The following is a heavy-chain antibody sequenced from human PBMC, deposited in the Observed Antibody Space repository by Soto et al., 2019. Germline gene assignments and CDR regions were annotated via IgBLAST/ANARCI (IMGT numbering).Heavy chain of an antibody. D-gene: IGHD3-22*01. Sequence: GVSLRLSCAASGFTVSSNYMSWVRQAPGKGLEWVSVIYSGGSTYYADSVKGRFTISRDNSKNTLYLQMNSLRAEDTAVYYCARGNYYDSSGYWGYYYSMDVWGQGTTVTVSS. J-gene: IGHJ6*02. CDR3: ARGNYYDSSGYWGYYYSMDV. CDR2: IYSGGST. V-gene: IGHV3-66*01. CDR1: GFTVSSNY.